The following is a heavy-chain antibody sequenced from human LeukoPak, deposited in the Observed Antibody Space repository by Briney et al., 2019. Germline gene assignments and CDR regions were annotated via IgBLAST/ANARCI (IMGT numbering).Heavy chain of an antibody. Sequence: GASVTVSCKASGGTFSSYAISWVRQAPGQGLEWMGGIIPIFGTANYAQKFQGRVTITADESTSTAYMELSSLRSEDTAVYYCARGGGSGAWGDFDYWGQGTLVTVSS. CDR2: IIPIFGTA. D-gene: IGHD3-10*01. V-gene: IGHV1-69*13. J-gene: IGHJ4*02. CDR3: ARGGGSGAWGDFDY. CDR1: GGTFSSYA.